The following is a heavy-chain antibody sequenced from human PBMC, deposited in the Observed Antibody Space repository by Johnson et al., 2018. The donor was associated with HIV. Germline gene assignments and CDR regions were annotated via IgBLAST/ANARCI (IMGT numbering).Heavy chain of an antibody. J-gene: IGHJ3*02. CDR2: INWNGGST. CDR3: AREGITMIVVPTGAFDS. D-gene: IGHD3-22*01. CDR1: GFTFDDYG. Sequence: EVQLVESGGGLVQPGGSLRLACAVSGFTFDDYGMSWVRQAPGKGLEWVSGINWNGGSTGYADSVKGRFPISRDNAKNSLYLQINGLRAEDTALYYCAREGITMIVVPTGAFDSWGQGTLVTVSS. V-gene: IGHV3-20*04.